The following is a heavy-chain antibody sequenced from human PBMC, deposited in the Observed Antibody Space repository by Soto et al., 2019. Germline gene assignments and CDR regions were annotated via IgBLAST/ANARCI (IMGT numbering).Heavy chain of an antibody. J-gene: IGHJ4*02. CDR1: GVSISSYS. D-gene: IGHD1-26*01. V-gene: IGHV4-4*07. CDR3: ARDGAREVLPLD. CDR2: FYTSGSA. Sequence: PSETLSLTCTVSGVSISSYSWSWIRQPAGKGLEWIGRFYTSGSANYNPSLESRVAMSIDSSKNQLSLRLSSVTAADTAVYYCARDGAREVLPLDWGQGTLVTVSS.